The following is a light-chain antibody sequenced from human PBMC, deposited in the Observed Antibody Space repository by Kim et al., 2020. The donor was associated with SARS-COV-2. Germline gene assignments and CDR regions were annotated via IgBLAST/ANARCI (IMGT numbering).Light chain of an antibody. CDR2: DAS. V-gene: IGKV3-20*01. J-gene: IGKJ5*01. CDR3: QQYGNFPIT. CDR1: QSVTTY. Sequence: EIVLTQSPGTLSLSPGERGTISCRASQSVTTYLAWYQQKPGQAPRLLIYDASSRATTIPDRFSGSGSGTDFTLTISRLEPEDFAVYFCQQYGNFPITFGQGTRLEIK.